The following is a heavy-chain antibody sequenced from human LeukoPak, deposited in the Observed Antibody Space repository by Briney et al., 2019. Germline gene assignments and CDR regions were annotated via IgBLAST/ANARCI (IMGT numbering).Heavy chain of an antibody. D-gene: IGHD2-2*01. V-gene: IGHV4-34*01. CDR3: ARGPLGYCSSTSCYQDDY. CDR2: INHSGST. CDR1: GGSFSGYY. J-gene: IGHJ4*02. Sequence: SETLSLTCADYGGSFSGYYWSWIRQPPGKGLEWIGEINHSGSTNYNPSLKSRVTISVDTSKNQFSLKLSSVTAADTAVYYCARGPLGYCSSTSCYQDDYWGQGTLVTVSS.